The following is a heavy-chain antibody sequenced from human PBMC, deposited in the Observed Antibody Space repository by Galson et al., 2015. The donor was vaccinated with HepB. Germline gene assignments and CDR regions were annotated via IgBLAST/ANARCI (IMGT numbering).Heavy chain of an antibody. CDR2: ISSNGGST. D-gene: IGHD1-14*01. CDR3: ARAPRLGSAFDI. J-gene: IGHJ3*02. V-gene: IGHV3-64D*06. CDR1: GFTFSSYA. Sequence: SLRLSCAASGFTFSSYAMHWVRQAPGKGLEYVSAISSNGGSTYYADSVKGRFTISRDNSKNTLYLQMSSLRAEDTAVYYCARAPRLGSAFDIWGQGTMVTVSS.